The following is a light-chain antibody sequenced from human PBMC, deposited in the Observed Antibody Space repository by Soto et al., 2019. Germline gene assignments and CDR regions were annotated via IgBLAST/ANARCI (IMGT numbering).Light chain of an antibody. J-gene: IGLJ2*01. CDR2: EVS. Sequence: QSALTQPPSVSGSPGQSVTISCTGTSSDVGNYNRVSWYQQPPGTAPKLLIFEVSGRPSGVPDRFSGSKSGNTASLTISGLQAEDEADYYCSSYTSSSTFVVFGGGTQLTVL. CDR1: SSDVGNYNR. V-gene: IGLV2-18*02. CDR3: SSYTSSSTFVV.